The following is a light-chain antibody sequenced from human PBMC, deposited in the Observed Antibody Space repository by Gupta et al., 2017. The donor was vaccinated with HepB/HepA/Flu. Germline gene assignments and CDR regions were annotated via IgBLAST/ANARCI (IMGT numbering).Light chain of an antibody. CDR1: SSDVGGYNY. CDR3: SSYTSSSTDWV. V-gene: IGLV2-14*01. CDR2: DVS. Sequence: QSALTQPASVSGSPGQSITIPCTGTSSDVGGYNYVSWYQQHPGKAPKRMIYDVSNRPSGVSNRFSGSKSGNTASLTISGLQAEDEADYYCSSYTSSSTDWVFGGGTKLTVL. J-gene: IGLJ3*02.